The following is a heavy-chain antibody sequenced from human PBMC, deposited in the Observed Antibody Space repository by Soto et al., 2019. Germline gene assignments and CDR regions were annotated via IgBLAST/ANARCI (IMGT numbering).Heavy chain of an antibody. Sequence: GGSLRLSCAASGLTFSNYAMTWVRQAPGKGLEWVSVISGSGGTTYYADSVKGRFSISRDNSKNTLYLQVNSLRAEDTAIYYCASSNYYDTSGYLRASPSAPHGVWGQGTTVTVSS. D-gene: IGHD3-22*01. J-gene: IGHJ6*02. V-gene: IGHV3-23*01. CDR3: ASSNYYDTSGYLRASPSAPHGV. CDR2: ISGSGGTT. CDR1: GLTFSNYA.